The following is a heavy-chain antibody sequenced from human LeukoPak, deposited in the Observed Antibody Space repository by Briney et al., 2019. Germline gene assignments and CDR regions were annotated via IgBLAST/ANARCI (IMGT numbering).Heavy chain of an antibody. CDR1: GGSISSYY. Sequence: SETLSLTGTVTGGSISSYYWSWIRQPPGKGLEWIGYIYYTGSTNYNPSLKSRVTISVDTSTNQFSLKLSSVTAADTAVYYCARQQLSQLYYFDNWGQGTLVTVSS. V-gene: IGHV4-59*01. CDR2: IYYTGST. CDR3: ARQQLSQLYYFDN. J-gene: IGHJ4*02. D-gene: IGHD6-13*01.